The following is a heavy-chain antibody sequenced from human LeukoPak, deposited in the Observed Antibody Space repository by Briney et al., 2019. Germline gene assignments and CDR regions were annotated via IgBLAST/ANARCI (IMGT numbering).Heavy chain of an antibody. Sequence: PSETLSLTCTVSGGSISSSSYYWSWIRQPPGKGLEWIGEINHSASTNYNPSLKSRVTISVDTSKNQFSLKLSSVTAADTAVYYCARGPIGRVLLWFGGKTHFDYWGQGTLVTVSS. CDR1: GGSISSSSYY. CDR2: INHSAST. CDR3: ARGPIGRVLLWFGGKTHFDY. V-gene: IGHV4-39*07. J-gene: IGHJ4*02. D-gene: IGHD3-10*01.